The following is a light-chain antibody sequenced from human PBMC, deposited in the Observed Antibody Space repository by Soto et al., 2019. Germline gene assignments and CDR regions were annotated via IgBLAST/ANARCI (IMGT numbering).Light chain of an antibody. CDR1: RSNIGSKT. CDR2: TTN. Sequence: QSVLTQPPSASGTPGQRVTISCSGSRSNIGSKTLNWYQQVPGSAPKLLIYTTNQRPSGVPDRFSGSKSGNTASLTVSGLQADDEADYYCCSHAGSKNYYLFGPGTKLTVL. V-gene: IGLV1-44*01. J-gene: IGLJ1*01. CDR3: CSHAGSKNYYL.